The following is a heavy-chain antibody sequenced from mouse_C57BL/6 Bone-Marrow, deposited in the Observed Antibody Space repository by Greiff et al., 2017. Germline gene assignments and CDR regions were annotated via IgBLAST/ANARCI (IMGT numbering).Heavy chain of an antibody. J-gene: IGHJ2*01. CDR1: GYTFTSYG. CDR2: IYPRSGNT. V-gene: IGHV1-81*01. CDR3: ASLYGSSPFDD. Sequence: VMLVESGAELARPGASVKLSCKASGYTFTSYGISWVKQRTGQGLEWIGEIYPRSGNTYYNEKFKGKATLTADKSSSTAYMELRSLTSEDSAVYFCASLYGSSPFDDWGQGTTLTVSS. D-gene: IGHD1-1*01.